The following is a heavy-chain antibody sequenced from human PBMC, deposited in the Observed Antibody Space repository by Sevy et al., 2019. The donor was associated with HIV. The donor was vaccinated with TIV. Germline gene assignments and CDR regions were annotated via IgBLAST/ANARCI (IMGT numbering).Heavy chain of an antibody. D-gene: IGHD3-16*01. Sequence: GGSLRLSCAASGFILSSHDMHWVRQVTGKGLEWVSGIGIAGDTYYLDYVKGRFTISRDNVKNSLYLQMTSLRGGDTAVYYCARVGGNAFDIWGQRTMVTVSS. CDR2: IGIAGDT. CDR3: ARVGGNAFDI. J-gene: IGHJ3*02. V-gene: IGHV3-13*01. CDR1: GFILSSHD.